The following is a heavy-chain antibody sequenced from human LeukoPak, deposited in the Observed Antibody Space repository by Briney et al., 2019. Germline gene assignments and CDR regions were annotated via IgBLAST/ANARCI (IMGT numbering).Heavy chain of an antibody. D-gene: IGHD3-9*01. CDR1: GFTFNNYG. J-gene: IGHJ6*02. CDR3: SREYFDWSRNYYYGMDV. CDR2: IWYDGSNK. V-gene: IGHV3-33*01. Sequence: GRSLRLSCAAAGFTFNNYGMHWVRQAPGKGLEWMALIWYDGSNKYYADSVKGRFTISRDNSKNTLYLQMNSLRAEDTAVYYCSREYFDWSRNYYYGMDVWGQGTTVTVSS.